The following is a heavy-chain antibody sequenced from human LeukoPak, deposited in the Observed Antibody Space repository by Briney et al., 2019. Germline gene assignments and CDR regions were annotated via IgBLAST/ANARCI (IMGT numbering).Heavy chain of an antibody. J-gene: IGHJ4*02. V-gene: IGHV3-21*01. CDR3: ARDGESSSWYNYFDY. CDR2: ISSSSSYI. D-gene: IGHD6-13*01. CDR1: GFTFSSYS. Sequence: PGGSLRLSCAASGFTFSSYSTNWVRQAPGKGLEWVSSISSSSSYIYYADSVKGRFTISRDNAKNSLYLQMNSLRAEDTAVYYCARDGESSSWYNYFDYWGQGTLVTVSS.